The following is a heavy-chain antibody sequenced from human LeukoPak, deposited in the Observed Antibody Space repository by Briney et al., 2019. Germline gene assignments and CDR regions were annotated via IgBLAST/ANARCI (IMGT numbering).Heavy chain of an antibody. Sequence: GGSLRLSCAASGFSFSSFAMHWVRQAPGKGLEWVAVISYDGDNEFYAASVKGRFTISRDSSKNTLYLQMNSLRAEDTAVYYCAKAGSSGWNAGSPFDPWGQGTLVTVSS. V-gene: IGHV3-30*04. D-gene: IGHD6-19*01. CDR2: ISYDGDNE. J-gene: IGHJ5*02. CDR1: GFSFSSFA. CDR3: AKAGSSGWNAGSPFDP.